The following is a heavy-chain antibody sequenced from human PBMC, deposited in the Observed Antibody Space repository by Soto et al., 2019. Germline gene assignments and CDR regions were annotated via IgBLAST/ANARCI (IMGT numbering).Heavy chain of an antibody. Sequence: SETLSLTCTVSGGSITDYSWVWIRQPAGKGLEWIGRIFSSGSTNYNPSLEGRITTSLDTSKNQFSLKLNSATATDTAVYFCARDQGVVVTADNWFDPWGQGILVTVSS. CDR2: IFSSGST. J-gene: IGHJ5*02. CDR1: GGSITDYS. D-gene: IGHD2-21*02. V-gene: IGHV4-4*07. CDR3: ARDQGVVVTADNWFDP.